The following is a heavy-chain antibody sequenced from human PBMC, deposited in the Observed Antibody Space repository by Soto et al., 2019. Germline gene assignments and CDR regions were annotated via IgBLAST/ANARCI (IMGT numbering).Heavy chain of an antibody. CDR3: ATTIYSGGWSRDN. D-gene: IGHD6-19*01. J-gene: IGHJ4*02. Sequence: ASVKVSCKASGYTFTSYAMHWVRQAPGQRLEWMGWINAGNAYYNPSLQSRVTISADLPKNQFSLELNSVTAADTAVYYCATTIYSGGWSRDNWGQGTLVTVSS. CDR1: GYTFTSYA. CDR2: INAGNAYY. V-gene: IGHV1-3*01.